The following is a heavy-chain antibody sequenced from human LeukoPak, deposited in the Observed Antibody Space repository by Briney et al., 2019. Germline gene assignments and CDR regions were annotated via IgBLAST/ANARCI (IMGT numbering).Heavy chain of an antibody. J-gene: IGHJ4*02. V-gene: IGHV3-64*01. CDR2: ISSNGGST. CDR3: AKIPQVAPVSVPNFDH. D-gene: IGHD2-21*01. CDR1: GFTFSSYA. Sequence: PGGSLRLSCAASGFTFSSYAMHWVRQAPGKGLEYVSAISSNGGSTYYANSVKGRFTISRDNSKNTLYLQMNSLRAEDTAIYYCAKIPQVAPVSVPNFDHWGQGTLVTVSS.